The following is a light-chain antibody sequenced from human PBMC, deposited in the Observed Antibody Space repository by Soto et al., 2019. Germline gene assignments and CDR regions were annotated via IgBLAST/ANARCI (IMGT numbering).Light chain of an antibody. CDR2: DVS. Sequence: QSALTQPASVSGSPEQSITISCTGTSSDVGGYKYVSWYQQHPGKAPKLIIYDVSERPSGVPDRFSGSKSGNTASLTISGLQAEDEADYYCCSYAGSDVFGTGTKVTVL. J-gene: IGLJ1*01. CDR3: CSYAGSDV. CDR1: SSDVGGYKY. V-gene: IGLV2-11*01.